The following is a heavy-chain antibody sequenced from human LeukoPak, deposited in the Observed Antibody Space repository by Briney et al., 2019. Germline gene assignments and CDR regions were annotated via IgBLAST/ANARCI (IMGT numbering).Heavy chain of an antibody. Sequence: ASVKVSCKASGYTFTGYYMHWVRQAPGQGLEWMGWINPNSGGTNYAQKFQGRVTVTRDTSISTAYMELSRLRSDDTAVYYCARGVSGSYLLGFDYWGQGTLVTVSS. D-gene: IGHD1-26*01. J-gene: IGHJ4*02. CDR1: GYTFTGYY. CDR3: ARGVSGSYLLGFDY. CDR2: INPNSGGT. V-gene: IGHV1-2*02.